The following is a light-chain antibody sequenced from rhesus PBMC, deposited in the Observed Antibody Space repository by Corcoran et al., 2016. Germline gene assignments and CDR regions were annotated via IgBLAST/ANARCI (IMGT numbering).Light chain of an antibody. CDR1: QGISRY. CDR3: QQGNSNPYS. Sequence: DIQMSQSPSSLSASVGDRVTITCRASQGISRYLNWYQQKPGKAPKLLIYYANSLASGVPSRFSGSGSGTDCTLTISSLQPEDFATYYCQQGNSNPYSFGQGTKVEIK. V-gene: IGKV1-32*02. CDR2: YAN. J-gene: IGKJ2*01.